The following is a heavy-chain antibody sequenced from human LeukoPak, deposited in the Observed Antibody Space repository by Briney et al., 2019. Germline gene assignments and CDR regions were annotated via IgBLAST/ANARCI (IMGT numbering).Heavy chain of an antibody. CDR1: GPSTAIHH. CDR2: MFDTVCT. CDR3: ATIKRGSTYGYFDF. Sequence: SEPLTLTCTVSGPSTAIHHWTWLRQPPGKELEWIAYMFDTVCTKFNPSLKSPLTLSVDTSKKQLSLRLSSVTAADSAVYYCATIKRGSTYGYFDFWGQGIKVTVSS. J-gene: IGHJ4*02. V-gene: IGHV4-59*11. D-gene: IGHD5-18*01.